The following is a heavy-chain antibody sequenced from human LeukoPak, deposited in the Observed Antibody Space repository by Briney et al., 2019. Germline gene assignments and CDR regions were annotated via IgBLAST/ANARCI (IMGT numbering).Heavy chain of an antibody. D-gene: IGHD3-10*01. J-gene: IGHJ4*02. CDR1: GFTFSSYW. V-gene: IGHV3-7*01. CDR3: AKHHMVRGVIGY. CDR2: IKQDGSEK. Sequence: GGSRRLSCAASGFTFSSYWMSWVRQAPEKGLEWVANIKQDGSEKYYVDSVKGRFTISRDNAKNSLYLQMNSLRAEDTAVYYCAKHHMVRGVIGYWGQGTLVTVSS.